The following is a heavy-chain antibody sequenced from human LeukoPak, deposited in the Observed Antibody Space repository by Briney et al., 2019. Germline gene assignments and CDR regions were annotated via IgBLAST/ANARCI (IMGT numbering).Heavy chain of an antibody. Sequence: SGGSLRLSCAVSGFKFTSYSMNWVRQAPGKGLEWVAVIWYDGSNKYYADSVKGRFTISRDNSKNTLYLQMNSLRAEDTAVYYCARAPFIAAALFYYFDYWGQGTLVTVSS. CDR1: GFKFTSYS. CDR2: IWYDGSNK. J-gene: IGHJ4*02. D-gene: IGHD6-13*01. V-gene: IGHV3-33*08. CDR3: ARAPFIAAALFYYFDY.